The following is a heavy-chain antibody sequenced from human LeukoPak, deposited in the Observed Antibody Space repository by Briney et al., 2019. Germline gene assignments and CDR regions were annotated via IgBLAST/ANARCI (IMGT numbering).Heavy chain of an antibody. D-gene: IGHD4-17*01. J-gene: IGHJ4*02. CDR3: ARHNYADYFPALSLDY. CDR2: IYYSGST. V-gene: IGHV4-59*08. CDR1: GGSISTYY. Sequence: SETLSLTCTVSGGSISTYYWSWIRQPPGKGLEWIGYIYYSGSTNYNPSLKSRVTISVDTSKNQFSLKLRSVTAADTAVYYCARHNYADYFPALSLDYWGQGTLVTVSS.